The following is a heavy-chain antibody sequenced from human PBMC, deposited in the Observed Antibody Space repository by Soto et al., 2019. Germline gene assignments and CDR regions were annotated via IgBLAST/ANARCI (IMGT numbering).Heavy chain of an antibody. CDR3: ARVPDY. J-gene: IGHJ4*02. CDR1: GGSISSGGYY. CDR2: IYYSGSP. Sequence: QVQLQESGPGLVKPSQTLSLTCTVSGGSISSGGYYWSWIRQHPGKGLEWFGYIYYSGSPYYIPALKRRVTTSLDTSKNQFSLKLSSVTAADTAAYYCARVPDYWGQGTLVTVSS. V-gene: IGHV4-31*03.